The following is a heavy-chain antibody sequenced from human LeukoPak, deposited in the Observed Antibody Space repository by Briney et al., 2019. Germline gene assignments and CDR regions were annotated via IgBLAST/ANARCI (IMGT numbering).Heavy chain of an antibody. CDR3: ARDYVLRFLEWSCYGMDV. CDR1: GYTFTSYA. D-gene: IGHD3-3*01. Sequence: ASVKVSCKASGYTFTSYAMNWVRQAPGQGLERMGWINTNTGNPTYAQGFTGRFVFSLDTSVSTAYLQISSLKAEDTAVYYCARDYVLRFLEWSCYGMDVWGQGTTVTVSS. V-gene: IGHV7-4-1*02. CDR2: INTNTGNP. J-gene: IGHJ6*02.